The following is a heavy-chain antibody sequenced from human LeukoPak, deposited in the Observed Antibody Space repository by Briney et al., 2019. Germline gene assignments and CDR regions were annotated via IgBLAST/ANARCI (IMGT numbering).Heavy chain of an antibody. J-gene: IGHJ4*02. D-gene: IGHD4-17*01. V-gene: IGHV4-59*08. CDR2: IYYSGST. CDR1: GGSISSYY. CDR3: ARSPTVTPNFDY. Sequence: SETLSLTCTVSGGSISSYYWSWIRQPPGKGLEWIGYIYYSGSTNYNPSLKSRVTISVDTSKNQFSLKLSSVTAEDTAVYYCARSPTVTPNFDYWGQGTLVTVSS.